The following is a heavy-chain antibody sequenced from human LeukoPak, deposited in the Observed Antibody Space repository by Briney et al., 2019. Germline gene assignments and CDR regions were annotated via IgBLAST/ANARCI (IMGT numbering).Heavy chain of an antibody. D-gene: IGHD2-21*01. J-gene: IGHJ4*02. CDR2: INHSGST. V-gene: IGHV4-34*01. CDR3: ARGGGEKSRMAGRVVDYLDY. Sequence: PSETLSLTCAVYGGSFSGYYWSWIRQPPGKGLEWIGEINHSGSTNYNPSLKSRVTISVDTSKNQFSLKLSSVTAADTAVYYCARGGGEKSRMAGRVVDYLDYWGQGTLVTVSS. CDR1: GGSFSGYY.